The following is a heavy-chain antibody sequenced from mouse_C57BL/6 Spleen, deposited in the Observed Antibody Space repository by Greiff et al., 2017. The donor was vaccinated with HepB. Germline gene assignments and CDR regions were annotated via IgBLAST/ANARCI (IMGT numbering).Heavy chain of an antibody. CDR2: IYPGDGDT. Sequence: QVQLQQSGAELVKPGASVKISCKASGYAFSSYWMNWVKQRPGKGLEWIGQIYPGDGDTNYNGKFKGKATLTADKSSSTAYMQLSSLTSEDSAVYFCARRLQLTGTGYFDVWGTGTTVTVSS. CDR1: GYAFSSYW. CDR3: ARRLQLTGTGYFDV. V-gene: IGHV1-80*01. D-gene: IGHD4-1*01. J-gene: IGHJ1*03.